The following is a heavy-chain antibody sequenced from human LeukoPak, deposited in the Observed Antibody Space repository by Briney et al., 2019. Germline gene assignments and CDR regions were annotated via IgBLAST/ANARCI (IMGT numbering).Heavy chain of an antibody. CDR3: AREFPPDY. V-gene: IGHV3-66*01. J-gene: IGHJ4*02. Sequence: GGSLRLSCAASGLTVSSNYMGWIRQAPGKGLEWVSVIYSGGTTYYPDSAKGRFTISRDNSKNTLYLQMNSLRAEDTAVYYCAREFPPDYWGQGTLVTVSS. CDR1: GLTVSSNY. CDR2: IYSGGTT.